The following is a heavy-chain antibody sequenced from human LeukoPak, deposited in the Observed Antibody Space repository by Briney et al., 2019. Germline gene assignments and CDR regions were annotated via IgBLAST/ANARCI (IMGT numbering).Heavy chain of an antibody. CDR2: IHYDGSNK. D-gene: IGHD6-13*01. CDR3: AKEIAAAGFAY. J-gene: IGHJ4*02. V-gene: IGHV3-30*02. CDR1: RFTFSSYG. Sequence: GGSLRLSCAASRFTFSSYGMHWVRQAPGKGLEWVAFIHYDGSNKYYADSVKGRFTISRDNSKNTVYLQMNSLRAEDTAVFYCAKEIAAAGFAYWGQRTLVTVSS.